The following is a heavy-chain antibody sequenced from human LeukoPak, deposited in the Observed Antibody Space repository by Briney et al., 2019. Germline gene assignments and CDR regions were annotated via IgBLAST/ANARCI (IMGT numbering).Heavy chain of an antibody. CDR1: GFTFSSYW. Sequence: GGSLRLSCAASGFTFSSYWMSWVRQAPGKGLEWVACIKQDGSEKYYVDSVKGRFTISRDNAKNSLYLQMNSLRAEDTAVYYCARDARDITMIDHSAYWGQGTLVTVSS. V-gene: IGHV3-7*01. D-gene: IGHD3-22*01. J-gene: IGHJ4*02. CDR2: IKQDGSEK. CDR3: ARDARDITMIDHSAY.